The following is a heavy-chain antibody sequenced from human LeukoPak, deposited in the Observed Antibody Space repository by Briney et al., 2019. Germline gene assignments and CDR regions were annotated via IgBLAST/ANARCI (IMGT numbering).Heavy chain of an antibody. CDR3: ARDRYYDSSGYTAFDY. V-gene: IGHV3-74*01. CDR1: GFTFSSYW. CDR2: INSDGSST. Sequence: GGSLRLSCAASGFTFSSYWMHWVRQAPGKGLGWDSRINSDGSSTSYADSVKGRFTISRDNAKNTLYLQMNSLRAEDTAVYYCARDRYYDSSGYTAFDYWGQGTLVTVSS. J-gene: IGHJ4*02. D-gene: IGHD3-22*01.